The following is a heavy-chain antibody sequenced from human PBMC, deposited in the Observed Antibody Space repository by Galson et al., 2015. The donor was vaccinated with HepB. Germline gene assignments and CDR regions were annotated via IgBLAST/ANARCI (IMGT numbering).Heavy chain of an antibody. J-gene: IGHJ4*02. Sequence: SLRLSCAASGFTFSLYGMHWVRQAPGKGLEWVAVIRYDGSSEHYEDSVEGRFTISRDNSKNTLFLQMNNLRGDETGVYYCARDRRSDPTGEIDYWGQGTLVTVSS. V-gene: IGHV3-33*01. CDR1: GFTFSLYG. CDR2: IRYDGSSE. CDR3: ARDRRSDPTGEIDY. D-gene: IGHD2-21*01.